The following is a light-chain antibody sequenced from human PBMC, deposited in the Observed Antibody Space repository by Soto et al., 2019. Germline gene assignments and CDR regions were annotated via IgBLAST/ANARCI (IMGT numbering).Light chain of an antibody. CDR1: PSVSGSN. J-gene: IGKJ1*01. CDR2: GAS. CDR3: QQYGSSPPFT. Sequence: EIVLTQSPGTLSLSPGERATLSCRASPSVSGSNLAWYQQKPGQAPRLVIYGASSRATGIPDRFSGSGSGTDFTLTISRLEPEDFAVYYCQQYGSSPPFTFGQGTKVDI. V-gene: IGKV3-20*01.